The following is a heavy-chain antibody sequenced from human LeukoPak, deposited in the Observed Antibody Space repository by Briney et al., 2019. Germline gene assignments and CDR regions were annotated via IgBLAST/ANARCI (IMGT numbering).Heavy chain of an antibody. Sequence: PGGSLRLSCAASGFTFSSYAMSWVRQAPGKGLEWVSYISSSSSTIYYADSVKGRFTISRDNAKKSLYLQMNSLRAEDTAVYYCARDTTGGAFDIWGQGTMVTVSP. D-gene: IGHD1-26*01. J-gene: IGHJ3*02. CDR1: GFTFSSYA. V-gene: IGHV3-48*01. CDR3: ARDTTGGAFDI. CDR2: ISSSSSTI.